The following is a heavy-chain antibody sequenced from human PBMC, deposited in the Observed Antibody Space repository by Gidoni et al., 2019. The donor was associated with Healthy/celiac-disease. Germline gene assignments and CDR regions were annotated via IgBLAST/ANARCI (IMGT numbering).Heavy chain of an antibody. D-gene: IGHD3-3*01. CDR2: IYYSGST. CDR3: ARGGDVLRFLEWPPRVYYYGMDV. Sequence: QVQLQESGPGLVKPSETLSLTCTVSGGSVSSGRYYWSWIRQPPGKGLEWIGYIYYSGSTNYNPSLKSRVTISVDTSKNQFSLKLSSVTAADTAVYYCARGGDVLRFLEWPPRVYYYGMDVWGQGTTVTVSS. CDR1: GGSVSSGRYY. V-gene: IGHV4-61*01. J-gene: IGHJ6*02.